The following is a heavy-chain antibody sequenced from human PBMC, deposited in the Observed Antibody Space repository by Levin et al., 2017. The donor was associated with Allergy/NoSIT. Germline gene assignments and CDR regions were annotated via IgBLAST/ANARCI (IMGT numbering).Heavy chain of an antibody. CDR2: SRNKARGYTT. D-gene: IGHD4-11*01. CDR3: TRAATGNYISDY. J-gene: IGHJ4*02. Sequence: GESLKISCAASGFIFSDYYMDWVRQAPGKGLGWIARSRNKARGYTTEYAASVKGRFTVSRDDSTSSLYLQVNSLKSEDTAVYYCTRAATGNYISDYWGQGTLVTVSS. CDR1: GFIFSDYY. V-gene: IGHV3-72*01.